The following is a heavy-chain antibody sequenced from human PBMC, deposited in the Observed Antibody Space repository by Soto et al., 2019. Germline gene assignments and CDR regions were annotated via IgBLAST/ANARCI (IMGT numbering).Heavy chain of an antibody. D-gene: IGHD6-13*01. CDR3: ARRIAPAGISLGAFDI. CDR1: GYTFTGYY. J-gene: IGHJ3*02. V-gene: IGHV1-2*04. Sequence: VSVKVSCKASGYTFTGYYMHWVRQAPGQGLEWMGWINPNSGGTNYAQKFQGWVTMTRDTSISTAYMELSRLRSGDTAVYYCARRIAPAGISLGAFDIWGQGTMVTVSS. CDR2: INPNSGGT.